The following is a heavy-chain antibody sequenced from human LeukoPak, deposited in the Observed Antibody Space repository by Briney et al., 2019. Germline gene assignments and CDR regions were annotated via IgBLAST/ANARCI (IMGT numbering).Heavy chain of an antibody. J-gene: IGHJ3*02. CDR1: GGTFSSYA. V-gene: IGHV1-69*05. CDR3: AGAPTATRRSGAFDI. Sequence: GASVKVSCKASGGTFSSYAISWVRQAPGQGLEWMGGIIPIFGTANYAQRFQGRVTITTDESTSTAYMELSSLRSEDTAVYYCAGAPTATRRSGAFDIWGQGTMVTVSS. CDR2: IIPIFGTA. D-gene: IGHD2-2*01.